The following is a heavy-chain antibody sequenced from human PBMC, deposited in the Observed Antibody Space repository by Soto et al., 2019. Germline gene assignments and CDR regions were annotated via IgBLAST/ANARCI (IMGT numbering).Heavy chain of an antibody. CDR1: GFSFSSYS. Sequence: RLSCAASGFSFSSYSMHWVRQAPGKGLEWVAVISYDGSNKYYADSVKGRFTITRDSSKNTASLQMNSLRLEDTAVYYCARAPPRGIAAPGTWGSGMDVWGQGTTVTVSS. CDR3: ARAPPRGIAAPGTWGSGMDV. V-gene: IGHV3-30*04. CDR2: ISYDGSNK. J-gene: IGHJ6*02. D-gene: IGHD6-13*01.